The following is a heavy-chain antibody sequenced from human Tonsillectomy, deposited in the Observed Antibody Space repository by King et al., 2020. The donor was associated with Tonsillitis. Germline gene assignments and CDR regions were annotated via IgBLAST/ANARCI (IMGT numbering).Heavy chain of an antibody. Sequence: VQLVESGGGLVKPGGSLRLSCAVSGFTFSDYYMSWIRQAPGKGLEWVSHISSTGVMIYYEDSVKGRFTISRDNAKNSVYLQMDSLRVDDTAVCYCAKVPRFWGQGTLVTVSS. CDR3: AKVPRF. V-gene: IGHV3-11*01. J-gene: IGHJ4*02. CDR1: GFTFSDYY. D-gene: IGHD3-16*01. CDR2: ISSTGVMI.